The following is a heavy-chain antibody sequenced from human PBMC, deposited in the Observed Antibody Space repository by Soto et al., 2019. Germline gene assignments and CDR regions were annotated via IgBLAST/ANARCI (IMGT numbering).Heavy chain of an antibody. D-gene: IGHD6-13*01. CDR3: ARGGQIAAAGAGYYYMDV. Sequence: GGSLRLSCAASGFTFSSYDMHWVRQATGKGLEWVSAIGTAGDTYYPGSVKGRFTISRENAKNSLYLQMNSLRAGDTAVYYCARGGQIAAAGAGYYYMDVWGKGTTVTVSS. J-gene: IGHJ6*03. CDR2: IGTAGDT. CDR1: GFTFSSYD. V-gene: IGHV3-13*01.